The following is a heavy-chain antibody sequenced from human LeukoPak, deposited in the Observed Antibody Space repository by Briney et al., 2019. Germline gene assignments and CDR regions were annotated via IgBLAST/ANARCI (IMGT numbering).Heavy chain of an antibody. CDR2: IYSGGST. CDR1: GFTFSSNY. V-gene: IGHV3-53*01. Sequence: PGGSLRLSCAASGFTFSSNYMSWVRQAPGKGLEWVSVIYSGGSTYYSDSVTGRCNISRDNTKKRLYLQMNTLRAEDTAVYYCARDKWGAVAALYSWGQGTLVTVSS. D-gene: IGHD6-19*01. J-gene: IGHJ4*02. CDR3: ARDKWGAVAALYS.